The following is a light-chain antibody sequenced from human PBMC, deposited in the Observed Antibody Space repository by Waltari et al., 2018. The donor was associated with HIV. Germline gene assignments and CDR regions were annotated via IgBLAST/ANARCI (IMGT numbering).Light chain of an antibody. Sequence: EIVLTKSPGTLSLSPGDRATLVCRASQSVGNFIAWYQHKPGQAPRLLIHDASIRATGIHDTFSGSGPGTDFTLTISGLEPAAFAVYFCQLRANLPLAFGGGTKVEIK. CDR3: QLRANLPLA. CDR2: DAS. CDR1: QSVGNF. J-gene: IGKJ4*01. V-gene: IGKV3-11*01.